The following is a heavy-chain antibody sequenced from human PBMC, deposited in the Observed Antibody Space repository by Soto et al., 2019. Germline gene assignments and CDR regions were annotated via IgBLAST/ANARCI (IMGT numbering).Heavy chain of an antibody. CDR3: AKVGVKRAKHFSGGYYNWFDT. J-gene: IGHJ5*02. Sequence: QVQLVQSGAEVKKPGASVKVSCKASGYNFFNYYVHWVRQAPGQGLEWVGIIDPSDDYTFYAEKCQEKVTLSASASTSNLFMEVARLKSADTAIYFCAKVGVKRAKHFSGGYYNWFDTWGQGTLGTVS. CDR2: IDPSDDYT. CDR1: GYNFFNYY. V-gene: IGHV1-46*01. D-gene: IGHD2-2*03.